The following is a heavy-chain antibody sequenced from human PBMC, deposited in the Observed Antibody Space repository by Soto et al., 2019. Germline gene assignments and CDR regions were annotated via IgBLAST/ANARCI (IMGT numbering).Heavy chain of an antibody. CDR3: ARGNDGRFLEWLSIFNWFDP. Sequence: QVQLVQSGAEVKKPGASVKVSCKASGYTFTSYDINRVRQATGQRLEWMGWMNPNSGNTGYAQKFQGRVTMTRNTSISTAYMELSSLRSEDTAVYYCARGNDGRFLEWLSIFNWFDPWGQGTLVTVSS. CDR2: MNPNSGNT. D-gene: IGHD3-3*01. CDR1: GYTFTSYD. J-gene: IGHJ5*02. V-gene: IGHV1-8*01.